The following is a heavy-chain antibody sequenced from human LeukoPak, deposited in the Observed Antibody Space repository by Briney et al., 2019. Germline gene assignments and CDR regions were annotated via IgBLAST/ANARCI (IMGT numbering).Heavy chain of an antibody. CDR1: GGSISSYY. CDR2: IYYSGST. J-gene: IGHJ4*02. Sequence: SETLSLTCTVSGGSISSYYWRWIRQPPGKGLERIGYIYYSGSTNYNPSLKSRVTISVDTSKNQFSLKLSSVTAAATAVYYCARDSGWLLFDYWGQGTLVTVSS. D-gene: IGHD3-9*01. CDR3: ARDSGWLLFDY. V-gene: IGHV4-59*01.